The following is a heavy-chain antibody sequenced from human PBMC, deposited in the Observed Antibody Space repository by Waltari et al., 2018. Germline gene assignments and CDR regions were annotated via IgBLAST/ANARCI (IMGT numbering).Heavy chain of an antibody. CDR3: ANEGAAAARFAFDI. Sequence: QVHLVESGGGVVQPGRSLRLSCAASGFTFSSHGMHWVRPAPGKGVEWVTVLSTDGATTYYANSGKGRFTIARDNSKNTLYLQMNSLILEDTAVYYCANEGAAAARFAFDIWGQGTTVIVSS. D-gene: IGHD6-13*01. CDR1: GFTFSSHG. V-gene: IGHV3-30*18. CDR2: LSTDGATT. J-gene: IGHJ3*02.